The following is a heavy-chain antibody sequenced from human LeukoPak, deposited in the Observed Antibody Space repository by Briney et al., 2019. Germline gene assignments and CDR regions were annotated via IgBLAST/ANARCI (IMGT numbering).Heavy chain of an antibody. J-gene: IGHJ4*02. CDR1: GGSFSGHY. CDR3: ARAVTYSSSWYDY. D-gene: IGHD6-13*01. CDR2: INHSGST. V-gene: IGHV4-34*01. Sequence: SETLSLTCAVYGGSFSGHYWSWIRQPPGKGLEWIGEINHSGSTNYNPSLKSRVTISVDTSKNQFSLKLSSVTAADTAVYYCARAVTYSSSWYDYWGQGTLVTVSS.